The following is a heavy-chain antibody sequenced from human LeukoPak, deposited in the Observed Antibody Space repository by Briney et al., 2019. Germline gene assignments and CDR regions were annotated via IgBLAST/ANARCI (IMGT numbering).Heavy chain of an antibody. CDR3: ARGYSPTLRTTGNDY. CDR2: IIPIFGTA. V-gene: IGHV1-69*13. J-gene: IGHJ4*02. CDR1: GGTFSGYA. D-gene: IGHD1-1*01. Sequence: SVKVSCKASGGTFSGYAISWVRQAPGQGLEWMGGIIPIFGTANYAQKFQGRVTITANESTSTAYLEFYSLRSEDTAVYYCARGYSPTLRTTGNDYWGQGTLVTVSS.